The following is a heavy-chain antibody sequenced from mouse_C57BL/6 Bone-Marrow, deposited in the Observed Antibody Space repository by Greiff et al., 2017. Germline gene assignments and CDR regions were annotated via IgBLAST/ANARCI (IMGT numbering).Heavy chain of an antibody. D-gene: IGHD1-1*01. V-gene: IGHV5-4*01. CDR3: AREDYYGSILFAY. CDR2: IGDGGSYT. J-gene: IGHJ3*01. Sequence: EVMLVESGGGLVKPGASVKLSCAASGFTFSSYAMYWVSQTPGKRLEWVGTIGDGGSYTDYPDNVKGRFTISRDNAENNLYLQMSHLKSEDTAMYYCAREDYYGSILFAYWGQGTLVTVSA. CDR1: GFTFSSYA.